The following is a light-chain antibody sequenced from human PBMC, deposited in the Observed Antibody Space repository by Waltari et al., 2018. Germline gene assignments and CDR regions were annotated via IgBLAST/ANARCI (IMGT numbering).Light chain of an antibody. Sequence: EIVLTHSPATRSVSPGESLTLSCRASRNVNHFLVWYQQKPGQAPRPVIYDTSYRASGVPGRFSGTGSGTDFTLTITSLEPEDFAVYYCQHRANRPPWTFGQGTKV. CDR2: DTS. CDR1: RNVNHF. CDR3: QHRANRPPWT. V-gene: IGKV3-11*01. J-gene: IGKJ1*01.